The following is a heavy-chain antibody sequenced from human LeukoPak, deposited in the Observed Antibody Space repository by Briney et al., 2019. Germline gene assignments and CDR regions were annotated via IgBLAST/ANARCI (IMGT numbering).Heavy chain of an antibody. V-gene: IGHV4-31*03. Sequence: SETLSLTCTVSGGSINSGGYFWSWIRQHPGKGLEWIGDIYYSGTTHYNPSLKSRVTISLDTSKNRFSLRLSGASAADTAVYYCAREIVGDAFDIWGRGTMVTVSS. CDR2: IYYSGTT. D-gene: IGHD3-16*02. CDR3: AREIVGDAFDI. CDR1: GGSINSGGYF. J-gene: IGHJ3*02.